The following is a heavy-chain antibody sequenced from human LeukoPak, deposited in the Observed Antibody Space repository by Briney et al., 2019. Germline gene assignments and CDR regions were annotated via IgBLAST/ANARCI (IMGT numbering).Heavy chain of an antibody. Sequence: GESLKISCKGSGYSFTSYWIGWVRQMPGKGLEWMGIIYPGDSDTRYSPSFQGQVTISADKSISTAYLQWSSLKASDTAMYYSARVQAGVIAEYYFDYWGQGTLVTVSS. CDR2: IYPGDSDT. CDR3: ARVQAGVIAEYYFDY. J-gene: IGHJ4*02. D-gene: IGHD3-10*01. V-gene: IGHV5-51*01. CDR1: GYSFTSYW.